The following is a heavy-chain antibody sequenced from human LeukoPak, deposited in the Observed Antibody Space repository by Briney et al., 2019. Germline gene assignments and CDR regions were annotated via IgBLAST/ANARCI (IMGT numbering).Heavy chain of an antibody. CDR2: IYYSGST. CDR1: GGSISSSSYY. CDR3: ARHVVAVAGILY. D-gene: IGHD6-19*01. J-gene: IGHJ4*02. V-gene: IGHV4-39*01. Sequence: PSETLSLTCTVSGGSISSSSYYWGWIRQPPGKGLEWIGSIYYSGSTYYNPSLKSRVTISVDTSKNQFSLKLSSVTAADTAVYYCARHVVAVAGILYWGQGALVTVSS.